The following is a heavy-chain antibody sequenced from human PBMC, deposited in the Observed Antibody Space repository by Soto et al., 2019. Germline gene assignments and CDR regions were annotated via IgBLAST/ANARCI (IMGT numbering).Heavy chain of an antibody. CDR3: ARGAVAVINWFDP. J-gene: IGHJ5*02. Sequence: QVQLQQWGAGLLKPSETLSLTCAVYGGSFSGYYWSWIRQPPGKGLEWIGEINHSGCTNYNPSLKSRVTISVDTSKNQFSLKLSSVTAADTAVYYCARGAVAVINWFDPWGQGTLVTVSS. CDR2: INHSGCT. V-gene: IGHV4-34*01. CDR1: GGSFSGYY. D-gene: IGHD6-19*01.